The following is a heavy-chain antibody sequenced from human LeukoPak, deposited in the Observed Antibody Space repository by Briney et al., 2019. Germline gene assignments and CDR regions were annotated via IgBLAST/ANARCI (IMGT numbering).Heavy chain of an antibody. J-gene: IGHJ5*02. D-gene: IGHD3-22*01. CDR1: GYTFSGYY. CDR3: AREGTYYYDSSGRTSHWFDP. CDR2: VNPNSGGT. V-gene: IGHV1-2*02. Sequence: ASVKVSCKASGYTFSGYYVHWVRQAPGQGLEWMGWVNPNSGGTNYAQKFQGRVTMTRDTSISTAYMELRRLGSDDTAVYYCAREGTYYYDSSGRTSHWFDPWGQGTLVTVSS.